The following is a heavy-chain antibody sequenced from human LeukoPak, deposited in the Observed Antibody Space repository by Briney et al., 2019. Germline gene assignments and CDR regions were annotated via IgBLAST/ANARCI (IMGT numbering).Heavy chain of an antibody. V-gene: IGHV3-33*01. CDR3: ARGSWETDY. J-gene: IGHJ4*02. D-gene: IGHD1-26*01. Sequence: PGRSLRLSCAASGFTFSSYGMHWVRKAPGKGLEWVAVIWYDGSNKYYADSVKGRFTISRDNSKNTLYLQMNSLRAEDTAVYYCARGSWETDYWGQGTLVTVSS. CDR2: IWYDGSNK. CDR1: GFTFSSYG.